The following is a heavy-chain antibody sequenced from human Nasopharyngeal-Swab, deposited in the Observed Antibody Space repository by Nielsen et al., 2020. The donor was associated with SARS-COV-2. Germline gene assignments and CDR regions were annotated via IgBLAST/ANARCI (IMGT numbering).Heavy chain of an antibody. V-gene: IGHV4-34*01. D-gene: IGHD6-6*01. Sequence: WIRQPPGKGLEWIEEINHSGSTNYNPSLKSRVTISVDTSKNQFSLKLSSVTAADTAVYYCARGAHSSSSGVGNWFDPWGQGTLVTVSS. J-gene: IGHJ5*02. CDR3: ARGAHSSSSGVGNWFDP. CDR2: INHSGST.